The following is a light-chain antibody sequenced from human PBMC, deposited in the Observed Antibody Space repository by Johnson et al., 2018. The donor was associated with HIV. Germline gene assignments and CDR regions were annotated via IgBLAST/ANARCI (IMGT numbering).Light chain of an antibody. CDR1: SSNIGNNY. V-gene: IGLV1-51*02. CDR3: GTWDISLSVGYV. CDR2: ENN. J-gene: IGLJ1*01. Sequence: QSVLTQPPSVSAAPGQKVTISCSGSSSNIGNNYVSWYQQLPGTAPELLICENNKRPSGIPDRFSGSKSGTSATLGITGLKTGDEADYYCGTWDISLSVGYVFGTGTKVTVL.